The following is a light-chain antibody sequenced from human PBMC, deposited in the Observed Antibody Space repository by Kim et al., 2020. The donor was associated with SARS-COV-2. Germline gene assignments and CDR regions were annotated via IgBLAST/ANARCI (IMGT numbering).Light chain of an antibody. CDR2: AAS. CDR1: QGISNY. Sequence: DIQMTQSPSSLSASVGDRVTITCRASQGISNYLAWYQQKSGKVPKLLIYAASTLQSGVPSRFSGTGSGTDFTLTISSLQPEDVATYYCQKYYSDPSFGQGTKVYIK. V-gene: IGKV1-27*01. CDR3: QKYYSDPS. J-gene: IGKJ1*01.